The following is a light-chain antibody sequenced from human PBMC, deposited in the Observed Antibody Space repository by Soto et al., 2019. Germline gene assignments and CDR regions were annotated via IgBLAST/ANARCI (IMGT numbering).Light chain of an antibody. J-gene: IGKJ2*01. CDR1: RSISTH. Sequence: DIQMTQSPSSLSASVGDRVTITCRASRSISTHLNWYQQKPGEAPKLLIQAASSLQSGVPSRFSGSGSGTDFTLPINSLQPEDFAVYYCQQSYSAPVTFGQGTKL. CDR2: AAS. CDR3: QQSYSAPVT. V-gene: IGKV1-39*01.